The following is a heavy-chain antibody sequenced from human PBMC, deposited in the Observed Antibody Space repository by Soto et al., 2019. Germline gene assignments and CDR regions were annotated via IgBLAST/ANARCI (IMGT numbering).Heavy chain of an antibody. D-gene: IGHD2-2*01. CDR3: ARVADGCNGKNGGRYYYYYGMDV. J-gene: IGHJ6*02. CDR2: IIPIFGTA. V-gene: IGHV1-69*12. CDR1: GGTFSSYA. Sequence: QVQLVQSGAEVKKPGSSVKVSCKASGGTFSSYAISWVRQAPGQGLEWMGGIIPIFGTANYAQKCQGRVTMPADDSTSTASMELSSLSSEDTAVYYCARVADGCNGKNGGRYYYYYGMDVWGQGTTVTVSS.